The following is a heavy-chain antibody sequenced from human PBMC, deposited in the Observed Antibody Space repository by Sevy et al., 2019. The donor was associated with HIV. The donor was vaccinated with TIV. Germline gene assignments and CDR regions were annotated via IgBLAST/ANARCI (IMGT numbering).Heavy chain of an antibody. Sequence: GGSLRLSCEVSGLSDTNNGMHWVRQAPGKGLEWVAVISYDGINKYYGDSVKGRFIISRDRSKNTLYLQMNILRIEDTAVYYCAKDFTGFYGMDVWGQGTTVTVSS. CDR1: GLSDTNNG. J-gene: IGHJ6*02. CDR2: ISYDGINK. D-gene: IGHD3-9*01. CDR3: AKDFTGFYGMDV. V-gene: IGHV3-30*18.